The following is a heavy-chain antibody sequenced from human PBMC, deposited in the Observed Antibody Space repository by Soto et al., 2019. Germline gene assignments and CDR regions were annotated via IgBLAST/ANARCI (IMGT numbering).Heavy chain of an antibody. V-gene: IGHV1-18*01. D-gene: IGHD6-19*01. CDR3: ASALASGKSGWYPYFDN. Sequence: QVQLVQSGAEVKKPGASVTVSCKASGYRFTSHGINWVRQAPGQGLEWLGWISTYNGNTNSAQKFQDRVAMTKDTSTSTAYMELRSLRSDDTAVYFCASALASGKSGWYPYFDNWGQGTLVTVSS. CDR1: GYRFTSHG. CDR2: ISTYNGNT. J-gene: IGHJ4*02.